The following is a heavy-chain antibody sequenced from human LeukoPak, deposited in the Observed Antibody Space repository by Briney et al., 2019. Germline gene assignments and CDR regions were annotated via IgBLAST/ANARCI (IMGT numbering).Heavy chain of an antibody. D-gene: IGHD6-19*01. J-gene: IGHJ4*02. V-gene: IGHV3-23*01. CDR2: ISGSGGST. CDR1: GFTFSTYA. Sequence: GGSLRLSCAASGFTFSTYAMTWVRQAPGKGLEWVSSISGSGGSTYYADSVKGRFTTSRDNSKNTLYLQMNGLRAEDTAVYYCAKDLAAVPGNKYFAYWGQGTLVTVSS. CDR3: AKDLAAVPGNKYFAY.